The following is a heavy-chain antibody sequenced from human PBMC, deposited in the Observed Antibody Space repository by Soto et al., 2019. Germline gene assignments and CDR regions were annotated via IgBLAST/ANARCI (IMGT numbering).Heavy chain of an antibody. CDR2: INHSGST. J-gene: IGHJ4*02. Sequence: QVQLQQWGAGLLKPSETLSLTCAVYGGSFSGYYWSWIRQPPGKGLEWIGEINHSGSTNYNPSLKSRVTISVDTSKTQFSVKLSSVTPGDRAVYYCARGRRYSGYDYVDYWRQGPLVTVSS. D-gene: IGHD5-12*01. CDR3: ARGRRYSGYDYVDY. V-gene: IGHV4-34*01. CDR1: GGSFSGYY.